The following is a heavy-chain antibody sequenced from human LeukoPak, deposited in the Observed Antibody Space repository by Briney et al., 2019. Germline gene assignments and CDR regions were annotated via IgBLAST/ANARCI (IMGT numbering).Heavy chain of an antibody. CDR2: INHSGST. CDR3: AGGVVVVAATPYYYYGMDV. CDR1: GGSFGGYY. J-gene: IGHJ6*01. V-gene: IGHV4-34*01. D-gene: IGHD2-15*01. Sequence: SETLSLTCAVYGGSFGGYYWSWIRQPPGKGLEWSGEINHSGSTNYNPSLKSRVTISVDTSKNQFSLRLSSVTAADAAVYYCAGGVVVVAATPYYYYGMDVWGQGTTVTVSS.